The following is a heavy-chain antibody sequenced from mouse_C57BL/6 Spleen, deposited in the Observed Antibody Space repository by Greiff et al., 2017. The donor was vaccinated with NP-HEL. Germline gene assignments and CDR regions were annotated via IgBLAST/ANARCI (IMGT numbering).Heavy chain of an antibody. V-gene: IGHV1-53*01. CDR3: ARSGYRNSFDY. J-gene: IGHJ2*01. D-gene: IGHD3-1*01. CDR1: GYTFTSYW. CDR2: INPSNGGT. Sequence: QVQLQQSGTELVKPGASVKLSCKASGYTFTSYWMHWVKQRPGQGLAWIGNINPSNGGTNYNEKFKSKATLTVDKSSSTAYMQLSSLTSDDSAVYYCARSGYRNSFDYWGQGTPLTVSS.